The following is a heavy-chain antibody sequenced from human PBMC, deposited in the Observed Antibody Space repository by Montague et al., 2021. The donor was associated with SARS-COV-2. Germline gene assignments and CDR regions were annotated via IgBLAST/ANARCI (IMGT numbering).Heavy chain of an antibody. D-gene: IGHD3-10*01. CDR2: FYYSAST. CDR3: ARPHGSGPCSGALDI. V-gene: IGHV4-39*01. J-gene: IGHJ3*02. Sequence: SETLSLTCTVSGGSISSSSYYWGWIRQPPGKGLEWIGSFYYSASTYYNPSLKSRVTISVDTSKNQFSVKLSSVTAADMAVYYCARPHGSGPCSGALDIWGQGTMVTVSS. CDR1: GGSISSSSYY.